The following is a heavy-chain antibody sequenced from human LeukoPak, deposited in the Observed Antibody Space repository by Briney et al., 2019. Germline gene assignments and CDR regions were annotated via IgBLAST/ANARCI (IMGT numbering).Heavy chain of an antibody. CDR3: ARYYYDSSGYYIFDY. Sequence: ASVKVSCKASGYTFTSYGISWVRQATGQGLEWMGWMNPNSGNTGYAQKFQGRVTITRNTSISTAYMELSSLRSEDTAVYYCARYYYDSSGYYIFDYWGQGTLVTVSS. D-gene: IGHD3-22*01. J-gene: IGHJ4*02. CDR1: GYTFTSYG. CDR2: MNPNSGNT. V-gene: IGHV1-8*03.